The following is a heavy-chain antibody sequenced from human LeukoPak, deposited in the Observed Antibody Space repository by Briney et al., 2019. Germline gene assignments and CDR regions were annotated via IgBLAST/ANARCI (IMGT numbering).Heavy chain of an antibody. D-gene: IGHD5-24*01. CDR2: ISYDGSNK. J-gene: IGHJ3*02. CDR1: GFTFSSYG. Sequence: PGGSLRLSCAASGFTFSSYGMHWVRQAPGKGLEWVAVISYDGSNKYYADFVKGRFTISRDNSKNTLYLQMNSLRAEDTAVYYCAKDGYNLRGAFDIWGQGTMVTVSS. CDR3: AKDGYNLRGAFDI. V-gene: IGHV3-30*18.